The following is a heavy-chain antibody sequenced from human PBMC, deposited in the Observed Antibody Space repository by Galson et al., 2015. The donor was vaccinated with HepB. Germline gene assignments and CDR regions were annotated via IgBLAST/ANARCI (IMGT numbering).Heavy chain of an antibody. D-gene: IGHD3-22*01. CDR1: GFTFSSYS. CDR2: ISSSSSTI. V-gene: IGHV3-48*02. Sequence: SLRLSCAASGFTFSSYSMNWVRQAPGKGLEWVSYISSSSSTIYYADSVKGRFTISRDNAKNSLYLQMNSLRDEDTAVYYCARDTAPYYYDSSGYYQGFDAFDIWGQGTMVTVSS. J-gene: IGHJ3*02. CDR3: ARDTAPYYYDSSGYYQGFDAFDI.